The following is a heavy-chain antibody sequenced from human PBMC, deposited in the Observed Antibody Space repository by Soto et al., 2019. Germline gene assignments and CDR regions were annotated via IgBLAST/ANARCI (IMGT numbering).Heavy chain of an antibody. V-gene: IGHV4-39*01. D-gene: IGHD5-12*01. CDR2: IYYSGST. J-gene: IGHJ3*02. CDR1: GGSMSSSSYY. Sequence: SETLSLTCTVSGGSMSSSSYYWGWIRQPPGKGLEWIGSIYYSGSTYYNPSLKSRVTISVDTSKNQFSLKLSSVTAADTAVYYCARLGSGYDYDAFDIWGQGTMVTVSS. CDR3: ARLGSGYDYDAFDI.